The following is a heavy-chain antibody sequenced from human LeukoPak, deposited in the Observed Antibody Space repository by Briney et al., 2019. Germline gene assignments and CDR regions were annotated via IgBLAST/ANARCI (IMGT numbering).Heavy chain of an antibody. Sequence: PSETLSLTCTVSGGSINSGSYYWSWIRQPAGKGLEWIGRIYTSGSTNYNPSLKSRVTISVDTSKNQFSLKLSSVTAADTAVYYCAREVGGSGSYDYWGQGTLVTVSS. D-gene: IGHD3-10*01. J-gene: IGHJ4*02. CDR1: GGSINSGSYY. V-gene: IGHV4-61*02. CDR2: IYTSGST. CDR3: AREVGGSGSYDY.